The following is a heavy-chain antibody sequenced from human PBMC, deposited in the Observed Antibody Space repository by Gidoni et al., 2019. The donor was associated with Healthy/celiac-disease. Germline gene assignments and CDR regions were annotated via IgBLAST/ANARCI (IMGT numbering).Heavy chain of an antibody. J-gene: IGHJ4*02. D-gene: IGHD1-26*01. V-gene: IGHV3-30-3*01. CDR2: ISYDGSNK. CDR3: ARSPKWAPDY. Sequence: QVQLVESGGGVVQPGRSLRLSCAASGFTFSSDAMHWVLQAPGKGLEWVAVISYDGSNKYYADSGKGRFTISRDNSKNTLYLQMNSLRAEDTAVYYCARSPKWAPDYWGQGTLVTVSS. CDR1: GFTFSSDA.